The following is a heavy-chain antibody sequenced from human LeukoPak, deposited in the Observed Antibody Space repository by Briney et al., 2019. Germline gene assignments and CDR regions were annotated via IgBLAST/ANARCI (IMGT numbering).Heavy chain of an antibody. Sequence: GGSLRLSCAASGFTFSRYWMTWVRQAPGKGLEGVANIKQDGSETYYVDAVKGRFTITRDNAKNSLYLQMDSLGVDDTAVYFCARGRYSGYMYYFDYWGQGTLVTVSS. J-gene: IGHJ4*02. CDR2: IKQDGSET. CDR3: ARGRYSGYMYYFDY. D-gene: IGHD5-12*01. V-gene: IGHV3-7*01. CDR1: GFTFSRYW.